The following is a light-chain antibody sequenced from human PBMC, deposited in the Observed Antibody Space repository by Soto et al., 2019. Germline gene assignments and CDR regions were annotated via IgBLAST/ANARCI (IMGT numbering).Light chain of an antibody. CDR3: QQYNNWHLT. CDR1: QSVSSN. J-gene: IGKJ5*01. V-gene: IGKV3-15*01. CDR2: GAS. Sequence: EIVMTQSPATLSVSPGERATLSCRASQSVSSNLAWYQQKPGQAPRLLIYGASTRATGIPARFSGSGSGTESTHPVRRLKSGDFVVYYCQQYNNWHLTFGQGIRLEIK.